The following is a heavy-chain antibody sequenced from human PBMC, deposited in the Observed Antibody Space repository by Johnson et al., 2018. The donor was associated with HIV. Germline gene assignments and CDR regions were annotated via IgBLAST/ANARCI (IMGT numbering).Heavy chain of an antibody. D-gene: IGHD2-2*01. J-gene: IGHJ3*02. CDR3: SSRPHGSGRPLDI. V-gene: IGHV3-7*03. CDR1: GFTFSSYW. Sequence: VQLVESGGGLVQPGGSLRLSCAASGFTFSSYWMSWVRQAPGKGLEWVANIKQDGSEKYYVDSVKGRFTISGDESRNIAYLQMDSLKTEDTAVYYCSSRPHGSGRPLDIWGQGTLVTVSS. CDR2: IKQDGSEK.